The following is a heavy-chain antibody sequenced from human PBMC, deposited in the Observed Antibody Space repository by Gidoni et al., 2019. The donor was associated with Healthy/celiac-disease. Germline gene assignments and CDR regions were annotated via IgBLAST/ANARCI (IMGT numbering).Heavy chain of an antibody. D-gene: IGHD3-10*01. J-gene: IGHJ4*02. V-gene: IGHV3-48*01. CDR3: ASSQPTYYYGSGSQAFDY. Sequence: EVQLLASGGGFVQPGGTLRPFCAALGSPFSRYTMNWVRQAPGKGPEGVSYISSSNSTIYYADSEKGRFNITRDNAKNSLYLQINSLRAEDTAVYYCASSQPTYYYGSGSQAFDYWGQGTLVTVSS. CDR1: GSPFSRYT. CDR2: ISSSNSTI.